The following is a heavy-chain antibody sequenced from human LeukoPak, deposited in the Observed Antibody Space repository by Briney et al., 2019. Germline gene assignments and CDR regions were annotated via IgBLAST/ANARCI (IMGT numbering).Heavy chain of an antibody. Sequence: PSETLSLTCTVSGGSISSYYWSWIRQPPGKVLEWIGYIYYSGSTYYNPSLKSRVTISLDTSKNQFSLKLSSVTAADTAVFYCAKGYRSGWLSPYGHWGQGTLVTVSS. CDR3: AKGYRSGWLSPYGH. V-gene: IGHV4-59*12. CDR1: GGSISSYY. CDR2: IYYSGST. D-gene: IGHD6-19*01. J-gene: IGHJ4*02.